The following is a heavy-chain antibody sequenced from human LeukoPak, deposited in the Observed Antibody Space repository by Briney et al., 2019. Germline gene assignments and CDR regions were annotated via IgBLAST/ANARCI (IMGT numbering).Heavy chain of an antibody. V-gene: IGHV4-4*07. CDR1: GGSISSYY. J-gene: IGHJ6*03. CDR3: ARGGGIAAAGTYYYYYYMDV. CDR2: IYTSGST. D-gene: IGHD6-13*01. Sequence: SETLSLTCTVSGGSISSYYWSWIRQPAGKGLEWIGRIYTSGSTNYNPSLKSRVTMSVDASKNQFSLKLSSVTAADTAVYYCARGGGIAAAGTYYYYYYMDVWGKGTTVTVSS.